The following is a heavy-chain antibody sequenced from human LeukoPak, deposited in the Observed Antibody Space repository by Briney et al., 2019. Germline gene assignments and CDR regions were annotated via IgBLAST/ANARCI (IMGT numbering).Heavy chain of an antibody. CDR2: ISWNSGSI. V-gene: IGHV3-9*01. J-gene: IGHJ4*02. CDR3: AKGYSSSWYSDDY. D-gene: IGHD6-13*01. CDR1: GFTFDDYA. Sequence: GGSLRLSCAASGFTFDDYAMHWVRQAPGKGLEWVSGISWNSGSIGYADSVKGRFTISRDNAKNSLYLQMNSLRAEDTALYYCAKGYSSSWYSDDYWGQGTLVTVSS.